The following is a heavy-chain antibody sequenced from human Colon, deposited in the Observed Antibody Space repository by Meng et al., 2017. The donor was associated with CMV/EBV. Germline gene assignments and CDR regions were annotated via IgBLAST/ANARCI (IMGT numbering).Heavy chain of an antibody. D-gene: IGHD2-21*02. CDR3: ARDLLSAVTDNWFDP. CDR1: GYSISSGYY. CDR2: IYHSGST. J-gene: IGHJ5*02. V-gene: IGHV4-38-2*02. Sequence: SETLSLTCTVSGYSISSGYYWGWIRQHPGKGLEWIGSIYHSGSTYYNPSLKSRVTISVDTSKNQFSLKLSSVTAADTAVYYCARDLLSAVTDNWFDPWGQGTLVTVSS.